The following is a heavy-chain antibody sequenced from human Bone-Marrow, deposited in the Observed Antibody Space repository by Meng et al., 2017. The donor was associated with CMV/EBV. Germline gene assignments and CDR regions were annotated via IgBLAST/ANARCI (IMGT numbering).Heavy chain of an antibody. CDR2: IYYSGST. CDR1: GGSISSYY. J-gene: IGHJ6*02. CDR3: ARGPFLYGMDV. V-gene: IGHV4-59*01. D-gene: IGHD2/OR15-2a*01. Sequence: GSLRLSCTVSGGSISSYYWSWIRQPPGKGLEWIGYIYYSGSTNYNPSLKSRVTISVDTSKNQFSLKLSSVTAADTAVYYCARGPFLYGMDVWGQGTTVTFYS.